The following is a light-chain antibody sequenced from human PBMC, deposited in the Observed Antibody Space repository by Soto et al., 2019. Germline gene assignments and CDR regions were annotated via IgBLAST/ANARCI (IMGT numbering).Light chain of an antibody. CDR2: GAT. Sequence: AIQMTQSPSSLSASVGDRVTITCRASQGIRSDLGWYQQKPGKAPNLLIYGATSLRSGVPSRFSGSGSGTDFTLTISSLHPEDFATYYCLQDYIYPLTFGGGTKVEMK. V-gene: IGKV1-6*01. CDR3: LQDYIYPLT. CDR1: QGIRSD. J-gene: IGKJ4*01.